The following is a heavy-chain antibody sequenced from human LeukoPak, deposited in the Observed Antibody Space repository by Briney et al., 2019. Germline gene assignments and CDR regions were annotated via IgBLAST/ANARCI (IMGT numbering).Heavy chain of an antibody. CDR2: IIPIFGTA. J-gene: IGHJ5*02. CDR3: ARVGDSLPFDP. Sequence: ASVKVSCKASGGTFSSYAISWVRQAPGQGLEWMGGIIPIFGTANSAQKFQGRVTITADESTSTAYMELSSLRSKDTAVYYCARVGDSLPFDPWGQGTLVAVSS. V-gene: IGHV1-69*13. D-gene: IGHD3-16*01. CDR1: GGTFSSYA.